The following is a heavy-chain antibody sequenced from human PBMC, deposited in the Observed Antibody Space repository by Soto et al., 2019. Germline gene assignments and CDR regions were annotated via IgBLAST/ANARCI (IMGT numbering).Heavy chain of an antibody. V-gene: IGHV4-59*01. D-gene: IGHD5-12*01. CDR2: FFYTGST. CDR1: TGSPNSFY. CDR3: ARSRDGYNLNPIDQ. J-gene: IGHJ4*02. Sequence: QVQLQVSGPGLVKPSATLSLSCTVSTGSPNSFYWSLIRQPPGKGLQWLGYFFYTGSTNHNPSLKSRVTISLDMSSNQFSLRLSSVTAADTAMYYCARSRDGYNLNPIDQWGQGLLVTVSS.